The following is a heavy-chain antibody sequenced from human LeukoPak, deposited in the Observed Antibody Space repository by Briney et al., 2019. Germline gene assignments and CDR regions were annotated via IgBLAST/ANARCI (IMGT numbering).Heavy chain of an antibody. Sequence: GGSLRLSCAASGFTVSSNYMSWVRQAPGKGLEWVSVIYSGGSTYYADSVKGRFTISRDNSKNTLYLQMNSLRAEDTAVNYCARESSSGWYLGWGQGTLVTVSS. CDR3: ARESSSGWYLG. CDR2: IYSGGST. D-gene: IGHD6-19*01. V-gene: IGHV3-66*01. CDR1: GFTVSSNY. J-gene: IGHJ4*02.